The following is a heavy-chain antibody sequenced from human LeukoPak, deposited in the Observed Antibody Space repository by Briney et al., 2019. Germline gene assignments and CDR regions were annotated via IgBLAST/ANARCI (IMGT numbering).Heavy chain of an antibody. J-gene: IGHJ4*02. CDR2: IYYSGST. CDR3: ARPYDFWSGPVDY. D-gene: IGHD3-3*01. Sequence: PSETLSLTCTVSGGSISSGTYYWGWIRQPPGKGLEWIGSIYYSGSTYYNPSLKSRVTISVDTSKNQFSLKLSSVTAADTAVYYCARPYDFWSGPVDYWGQGTLVTVSS. V-gene: IGHV4-39*01. CDR1: GGSISSGTYY.